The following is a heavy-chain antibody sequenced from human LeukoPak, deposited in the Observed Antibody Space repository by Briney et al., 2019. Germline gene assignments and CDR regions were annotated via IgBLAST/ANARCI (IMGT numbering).Heavy chain of an antibody. CDR3: ARHRMEVKPYYYYYYMDV. V-gene: IGHV5-51*01. D-gene: IGHD1-1*01. J-gene: IGHJ6*03. CDR1: GYSFTSYW. Sequence: GESLKISCKGSGYSFTSYWIGWVRQMPGKGLEWMGIIYPGDSDTRYSPSFQGQVTISADKSISTAYLQWSSLKASDTAMYYCARHRMEVKPYYYYYYMDVWGKGTTVTVSS. CDR2: IYPGDSDT.